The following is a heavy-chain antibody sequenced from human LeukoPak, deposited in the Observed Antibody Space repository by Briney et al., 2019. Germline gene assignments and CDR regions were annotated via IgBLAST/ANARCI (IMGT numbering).Heavy chain of an antibody. J-gene: IGHJ4*02. V-gene: IGHV3-72*01. Sequence: GGSLRLSCAASGFTFSDHYMDWVRQAPGKGLEWVGRTRNKANSYTTGYAASVKGRFTISRDDSKNSLYLQMNSLIAEDTALYYCARGRENGAYVSRVLDYWGQGILVTVSS. CDR3: ARGRENGAYVSRVLDY. D-gene: IGHD2-8*01. CDR2: TRNKANSYTT. CDR1: GFTFSDHY.